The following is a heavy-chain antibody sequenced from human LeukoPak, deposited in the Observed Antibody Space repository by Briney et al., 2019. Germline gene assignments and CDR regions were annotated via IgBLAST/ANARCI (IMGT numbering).Heavy chain of an antibody. J-gene: IGHJ4*02. Sequence: NPGGSLRLSCAASGFTFSNARMSWVRQAPGKGLEWVGRIKSKTDGGTTDYAAPVKGRFTISRDDSKNTLYLQMNSLKTEDTAVYYCTTRYNWNNGVTFDYWGQGTLVTDSS. CDR2: IKSKTDGGTT. CDR3: TTRYNWNNGVTFDY. V-gene: IGHV3-15*01. D-gene: IGHD1/OR15-1a*01. CDR1: GFTFSNAR.